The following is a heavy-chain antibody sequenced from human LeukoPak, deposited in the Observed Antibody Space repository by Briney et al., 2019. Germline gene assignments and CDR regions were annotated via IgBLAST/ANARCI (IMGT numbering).Heavy chain of an antibody. Sequence: GGSLRLSCAASGFTFSSYAMSWVRQAPGKGLEWVSAISGSGGSTYYADSVKGRFTISRDNSKYTLYLQMNSLRAEDTAVYYCAKDSGDYDTTSFDYWGQGTLVTVSS. J-gene: IGHJ4*02. CDR1: GFTFSSYA. CDR2: ISGSGGST. CDR3: AKDSGDYDTTSFDY. D-gene: IGHD4-17*01. V-gene: IGHV3-23*01.